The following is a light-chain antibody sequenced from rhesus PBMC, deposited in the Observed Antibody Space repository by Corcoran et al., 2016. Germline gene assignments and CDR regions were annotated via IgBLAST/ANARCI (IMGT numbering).Light chain of an antibody. CDR2: KAS. CDR1: QGISSW. V-gene: IGKV1-22*01. CDR3: LQYSSSPYS. Sequence: DIQMTQSPSSLSASVGDTVTITCQASQGISSWLAWYQQKPGKAPKLLIYKASRLQSGVTSMFSVSGSGTDFTLTISSLQPEDFATYYCLQYSSSPYSFGQGTKVEIK. J-gene: IGKJ2*01.